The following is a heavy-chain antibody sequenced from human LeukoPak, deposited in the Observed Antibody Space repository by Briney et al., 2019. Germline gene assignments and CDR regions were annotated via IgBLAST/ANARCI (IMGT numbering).Heavy chain of an antibody. D-gene: IGHD6-6*01. CDR1: GGSISSSY. J-gene: IGHJ6*02. CDR2: IYTSGST. Sequence: SETLSLTCTVSGGSISSSYYSWIRQPAGKGLEWIGRIYTSGSTNYNPSLKSRVTMSVDTSKNQFSLKLSSVTAADTAVYYYARAEYSSSPYYYGMDVWGQGTTVTVSS. V-gene: IGHV4-4*07. CDR3: ARAEYSSSPYYYGMDV.